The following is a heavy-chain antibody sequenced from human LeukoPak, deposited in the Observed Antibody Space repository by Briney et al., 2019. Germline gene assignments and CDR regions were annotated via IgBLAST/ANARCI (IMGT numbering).Heavy chain of an antibody. CDR3: ARVSPYYYDSSGYYSD. D-gene: IGHD3-22*01. CDR1: GGSISSYY. J-gene: IGHJ4*02. V-gene: IGHV4-59*01. Sequence: PSETLSLTCTASGGSISSYYWSWIRQPPGKGLEWIGYIYYSGSTNYNPSLKSRVTISVDTSKNQFSLKLSSVTAADTAVYYCARVSPYYYDSSGYYSDWGQGTLVTVSS. CDR2: IYYSGST.